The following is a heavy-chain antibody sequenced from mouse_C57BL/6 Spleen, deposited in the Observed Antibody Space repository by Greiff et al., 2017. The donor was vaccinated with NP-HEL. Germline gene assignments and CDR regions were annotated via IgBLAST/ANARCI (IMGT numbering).Heavy chain of an antibody. V-gene: IGHV1-52*01. CDR2: IDPSDSET. D-gene: IGHD1-1*01. Sequence: VQLQQPGAELVRPGSSVKLSCKASGYTFTSYWMHWVKQRPIQGLEWIGNIDPSDSETHYNQKFKDKATLTVDKSSSTAYMQLSSLTSEDSAVYYCARYYYGSSSNYFDYWGQGTTLTVSS. CDR1: GYTFTSYW. CDR3: ARYYYGSSSNYFDY. J-gene: IGHJ2*01.